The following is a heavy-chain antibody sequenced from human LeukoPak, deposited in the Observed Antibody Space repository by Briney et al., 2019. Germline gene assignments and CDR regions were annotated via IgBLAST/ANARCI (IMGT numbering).Heavy chain of an antibody. CDR3: AQSPLGYSYYMDV. Sequence: AETLSLTCAVYGGSLSGYYWSGIRQPPAKGLEGVGEINHIGSTNYNPSLKSRVPISVDTSKNQFSLKLSSVTAADTAVYYCAQSPLGYSYYMDVWGKGTTVTVSS. CDR1: GGSLSGYY. D-gene: IGHD3-16*01. CDR2: INHIGST. V-gene: IGHV4-34*01. J-gene: IGHJ6*03.